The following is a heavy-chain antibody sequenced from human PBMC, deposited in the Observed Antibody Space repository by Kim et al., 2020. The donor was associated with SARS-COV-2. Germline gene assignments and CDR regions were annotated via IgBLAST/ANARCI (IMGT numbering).Heavy chain of an antibody. CDR1: EFTFSSSI. J-gene: IGHJ5*01. CDR3: AREGRNCSRFGYLGS. Sequence: GGSLRLSCVTSEFTFSSSILHWVRQAPGKGLEWVAAISFIGCCKYFVDSVKGRFTISRDNSKNTLYLELNSLRDEDSAVYYCAREGRNCSRFGYLGSW. V-gene: IGHV3-30*04. CDR2: ISFIGCCK. D-gene: IGHD3-16*01.